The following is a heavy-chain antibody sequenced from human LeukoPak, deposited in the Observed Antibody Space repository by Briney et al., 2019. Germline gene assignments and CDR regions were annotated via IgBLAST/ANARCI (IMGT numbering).Heavy chain of an antibody. CDR2: INSDGSST. V-gene: IGHV3-74*01. CDR3: ARDTQANGGTDAFDI. CDR1: GFTFSSYW. D-gene: IGHD4-23*01. Sequence: GGSLRLSCAASGFTFSSYWMHWVRQAPGKGLVWVSRINSDGSSTSYADSVKGRFTISRDNAKNTLYLQMNSLRAEDTAVYYCARDTQANGGTDAFDIWGQGTMVTVSS. J-gene: IGHJ3*02.